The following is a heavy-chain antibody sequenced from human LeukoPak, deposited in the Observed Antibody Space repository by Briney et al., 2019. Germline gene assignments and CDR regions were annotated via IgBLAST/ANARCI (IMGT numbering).Heavy chain of an antibody. CDR3: ARVDSSGYYLDY. Sequence: GGSLRLSCAASGFTFSSYAMHWVRQAPGKGLEWVAVISYDGSNKYYADSVKGRFTISRDNSKNTLYLQMNSLRAEDTAVYYCARVDSSGYYLDYWGQGTLVTVSS. CDR2: ISYDGSNK. V-gene: IGHV3-30*04. D-gene: IGHD3-22*01. J-gene: IGHJ4*02. CDR1: GFTFSSYA.